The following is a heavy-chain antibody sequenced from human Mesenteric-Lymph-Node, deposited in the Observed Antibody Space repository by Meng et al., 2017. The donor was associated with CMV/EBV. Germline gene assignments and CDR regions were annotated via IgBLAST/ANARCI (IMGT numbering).Heavy chain of an antibody. CDR1: GFTFSDYA. CDR2: ISGSGGDT. J-gene: IGHJ6*02. D-gene: IGHD3-10*01. Sequence: GGSLRLSCAASGFTFSDYAMNWVRQAPGKGHDWVSSISGSGGDTYYADSVKGRFTISRDNSKNTLYLQMNSLRGEDAAVYYCARLGGGNYYYYAMDVWGQGTTVTVSS. CDR3: ARLGGGNYYYYAMDV. V-gene: IGHV3-23*01.